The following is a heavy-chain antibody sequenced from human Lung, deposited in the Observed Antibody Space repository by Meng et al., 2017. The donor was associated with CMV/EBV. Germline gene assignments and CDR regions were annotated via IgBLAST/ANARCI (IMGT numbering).Heavy chain of an antibody. Sequence: EVQLVESGGGVVQPGESLRLSCAVSGFTFNSHGMHCVRQAPGKGLVWVSRINSGGTNTTYAESVKGRFTIYRDNAKNTFYLQMNSLRGEDTAVYYCARDVMGWFDPWGQGALVTVSS. CDR3: ARDVMGWFDP. CDR1: GFTFNSHG. CDR2: INSGGTNT. D-gene: IGHD2-8*01. J-gene: IGHJ5*02. V-gene: IGHV3-74*01.